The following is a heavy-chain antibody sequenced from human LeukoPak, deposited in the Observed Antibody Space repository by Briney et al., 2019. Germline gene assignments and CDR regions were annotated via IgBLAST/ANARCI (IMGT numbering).Heavy chain of an antibody. J-gene: IGHJ4*02. CDR2: IKSKTDGGTT. CDR3: TTDPTPGEGGY. CDR1: GFTFSNAW. Sequence: PGGSLRLSCAASGFTFSNAWMSWVRQAPGKGLEWVGRIKSKTDGGTTDYAAPVKGRFTISRDDSKNTLYLQMNSLKPEDTAVYYCTTDPTPGEGGYWGQGTLVTVSS. D-gene: IGHD4-17*01. V-gene: IGHV3-15*01.